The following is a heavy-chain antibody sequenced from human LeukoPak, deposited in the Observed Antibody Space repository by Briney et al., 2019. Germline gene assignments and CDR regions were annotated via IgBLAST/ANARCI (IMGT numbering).Heavy chain of an antibody. CDR1: GFTFDDYA. V-gene: IGHV3-9*01. Sequence: PGGTLRLSCAASGFTFDDYAMHWVRQAPGKGLEWVSGISWNNGNIGYADSVKGRFTISRDNAKTSLYLQMNSLRAEDTALYYCAKVSLPRSGYYWGDAFDIWGQGTMVTVSS. CDR3: AKVSLPRSGYYWGDAFDI. CDR2: ISWNNGNI. D-gene: IGHD3-22*01. J-gene: IGHJ3*02.